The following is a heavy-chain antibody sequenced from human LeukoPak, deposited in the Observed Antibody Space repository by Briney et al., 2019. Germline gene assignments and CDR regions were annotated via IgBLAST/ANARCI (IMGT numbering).Heavy chain of an antibody. V-gene: IGHV4-4*02. Sequence: SETLSLTCAVSGDSISSSHWWSWVRQPPGKGLEWIGGIYHSGSTNYNPSLKSRVTISVDKSKNQFSLKLSSVTAADTAVYYCARSYCGGDCLTPFFDYWGQGTLVTVSS. CDR3: ARSYCGGDCLTPFFDY. J-gene: IGHJ4*02. CDR1: GDSISSSHW. CDR2: IYHSGST. D-gene: IGHD2-21*02.